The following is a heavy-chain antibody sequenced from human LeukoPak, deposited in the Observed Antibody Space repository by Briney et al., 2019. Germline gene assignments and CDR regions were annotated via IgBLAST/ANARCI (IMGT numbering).Heavy chain of an antibody. V-gene: IGHV1-2*02. CDR1: GYTFTGYY. J-gene: IGHJ4*02. CDR2: INPNSGGT. D-gene: IGHD3-22*01. CDR3: ARGDSSGYYYYFDY. Sequence: ASVKVSCKASGYTFTGYYMHWVRQAPGQGLEWMGWINPNSGGTNYAQKFQGRVTMTRDTSISTAYMELSRLRSDDTAVYYCARGDSSGYYYYFDYWGQGTLVTASS.